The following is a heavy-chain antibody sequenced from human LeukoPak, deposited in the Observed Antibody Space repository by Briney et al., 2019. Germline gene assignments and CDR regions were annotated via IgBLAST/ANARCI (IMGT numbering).Heavy chain of an antibody. J-gene: IGHJ4*02. CDR3: ARDRPDYYGSDGHYYRRDGDY. D-gene: IGHD3-22*01. Sequence: GGSLRLSCAASGFTFSIYAMSWVRQAPGKGLQWVSSITSRGESTWYVDSVKGRFTITRDNSENTLYLQMHSLRAEDTAVYYCARDRPDYYGSDGHYYRRDGDYWGRGTLVSVSS. CDR1: GFTFSIYA. CDR2: ITSRGEST. V-gene: IGHV3-23*01.